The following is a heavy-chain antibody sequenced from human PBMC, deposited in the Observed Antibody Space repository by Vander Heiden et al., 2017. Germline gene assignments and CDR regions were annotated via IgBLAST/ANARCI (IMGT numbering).Heavy chain of an antibody. CDR1: GFTVSSNY. CDR3: ARDRGYSYGYGMDV. J-gene: IGHJ6*02. Sequence: EVQLVESGGGLIQPGGSLRLSCAASGFTVSSNYMSWVRQAPGKGLEWVSVIYSGGSTYYADSVKGRFAISRDNSKNTLYLQMKSLRAEETAVYYCARDRGYSYGYGMDVWGQGTTVTVSS. CDR2: IYSGGST. D-gene: IGHD5-18*01. V-gene: IGHV3-53*01.